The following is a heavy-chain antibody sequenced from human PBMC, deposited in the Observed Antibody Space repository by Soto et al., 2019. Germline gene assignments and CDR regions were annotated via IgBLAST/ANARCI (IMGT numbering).Heavy chain of an antibody. CDR3: ARDRWGSGWKGYFDY. J-gene: IGHJ4*02. Sequence: QVQLVESGGGVVQPGRSLRLSCAASGFTFSSYAMHWVRQAPGKGLEWVAVISYDGSNKYYADSVKGRFTISRDNSKNTLYLQMNSLRAEDTAVYYCARDRWGSGWKGYFDYWGQGTLVTVSS. V-gene: IGHV3-30-3*01. CDR2: ISYDGSNK. CDR1: GFTFSSYA. D-gene: IGHD6-19*01.